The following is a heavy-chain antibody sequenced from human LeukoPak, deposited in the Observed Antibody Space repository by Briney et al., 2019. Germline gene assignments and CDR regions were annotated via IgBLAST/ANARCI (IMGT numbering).Heavy chain of an antibody. V-gene: IGHV4-59*08. D-gene: IGHD6-19*01. J-gene: IGHJ4*02. Sequence: SENLSLTCTVSGGSISSYYWSWLGQPPGKGLEWIGYIYYSGSTNYNPSLKSRVTISVDTSKNQFSLKLSSVTAADTAVYYCARRSGSGWYIYWGQGTLVTVSS. CDR3: ARRSGSGWYIY. CDR2: IYYSGST. CDR1: GGSISSYY.